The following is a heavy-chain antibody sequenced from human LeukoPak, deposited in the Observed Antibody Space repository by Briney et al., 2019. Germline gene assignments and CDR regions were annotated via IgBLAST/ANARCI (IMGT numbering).Heavy chain of an antibody. D-gene: IGHD1-14*01. CDR2: IYYSGST. CDR3: ARIEGITH. CDR1: GGSISSSSYY. V-gene: IGHV4-39*07. J-gene: IGHJ4*02. Sequence: SETLSLTCTVSGGSISSSSYYWGWIRQPPGKGLEWIGSIYYSGSTYYNPSLKSRVTISVDTSKNQFSLKLSSVTAADTAVYYCARIEGITHWGQGTLVTVSS.